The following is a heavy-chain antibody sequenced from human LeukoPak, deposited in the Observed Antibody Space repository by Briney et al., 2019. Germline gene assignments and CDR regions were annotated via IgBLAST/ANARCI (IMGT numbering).Heavy chain of an antibody. D-gene: IGHD3-22*01. Sequence: GGSLRLSYAASGFTFSSYAMHWVRQAPGKGLEWVAVISYDGSNKYYADSVKGRFTISRDNSKNTLYLQMNSLRAEDTAVYYCARGQYYYDSSGHDYWGQGTLVTVSS. CDR3: ARGQYYYDSSGHDY. CDR1: GFTFSSYA. J-gene: IGHJ4*02. CDR2: ISYDGSNK. V-gene: IGHV3-30-3*01.